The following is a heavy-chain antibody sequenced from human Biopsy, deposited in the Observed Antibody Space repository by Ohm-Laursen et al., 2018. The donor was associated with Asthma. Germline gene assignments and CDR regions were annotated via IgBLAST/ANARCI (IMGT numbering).Heavy chain of an antibody. CDR1: GFAVSRHH. CDR2: IYSGGTS. CDR3: ARGDSSNWSHYYFDY. D-gene: IGHD3-22*01. J-gene: IGHJ4*02. Sequence: SLRLSCAASGFAVSRHHMFWVRQAPGKGLAWVSVIYSGGTSHTADSARGRFTISRDYSKNTLYLQMHSLRAEDTAVYYCARGDSSNWSHYYFDYWGQGTLVTVSS. V-gene: IGHV3-53*01.